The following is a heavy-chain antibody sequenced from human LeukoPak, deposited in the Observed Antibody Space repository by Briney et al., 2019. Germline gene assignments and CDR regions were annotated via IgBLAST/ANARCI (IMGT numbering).Heavy chain of an antibody. CDR2: IIPILGIA. Sequence: ASVKVSCKASGGTFSSYAISWVRQAPGQGLEWMGRIIPILGIANYAQKLQGRVTITADKSTSTAYMELSSLRSEDTAVYYCAREPLGYCSGGSCHDAFDIWGQGTMVTVSS. D-gene: IGHD2-15*01. CDR3: AREPLGYCSGGSCHDAFDI. J-gene: IGHJ3*02. V-gene: IGHV1-69*04. CDR1: GGTFSSYA.